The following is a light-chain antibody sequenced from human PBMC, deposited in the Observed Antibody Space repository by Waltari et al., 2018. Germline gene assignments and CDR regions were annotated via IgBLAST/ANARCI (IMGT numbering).Light chain of an antibody. Sequence: QSALTQPASVSGSPGQSISISCTGTSNDVGGYNLVSWYQQHPGKAPKLIIYEVTRRPSGVSNRFSGAKSCNTASLTISGLQAEDEADYYCCSYAGSSTFERVFGGGTKLTVL. V-gene: IGLV2-23*02. CDR3: CSYAGSSTFERV. CDR2: EVT. CDR1: SNDVGGYNL. J-gene: IGLJ2*01.